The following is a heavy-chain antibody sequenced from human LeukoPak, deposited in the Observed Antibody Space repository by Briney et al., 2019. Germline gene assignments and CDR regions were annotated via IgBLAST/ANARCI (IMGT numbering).Heavy chain of an antibody. D-gene: IGHD3-10*01. Sequence: PSETLSLTCTVSGGSISSGTYYWSWIRQPAGKGLEWIGRFYTSGSTNYNSSLKSRVTISVDTSKNQFSLKLSSVTAADTAVYYCATVQGSPHFGEPNNWFDPWGQGTLVTVSS. CDR3: ATVQGSPHFGEPNNWFDP. V-gene: IGHV4-61*02. J-gene: IGHJ5*02. CDR2: FYTSGST. CDR1: GGSISSGTYY.